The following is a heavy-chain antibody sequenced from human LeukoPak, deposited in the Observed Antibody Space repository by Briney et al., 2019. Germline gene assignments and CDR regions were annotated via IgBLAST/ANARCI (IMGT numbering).Heavy chain of an antibody. Sequence: GGSLRLSCAASRFTFSHYSMTWVRQAPGKGLEWLSYISSSSGTIYYADSVKGRFTVSRDNAKNSPFLQMNSLRDEDTAVYYCARDRDSSGHLDYWGQGTLVTVSS. V-gene: IGHV3-48*02. CDR2: ISSSSGTI. J-gene: IGHJ4*02. CDR1: RFTFSHYS. CDR3: ARDRDSSGHLDY. D-gene: IGHD3-22*01.